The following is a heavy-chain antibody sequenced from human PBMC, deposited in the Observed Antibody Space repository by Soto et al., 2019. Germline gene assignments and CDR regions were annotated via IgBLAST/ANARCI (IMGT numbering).Heavy chain of an antibody. Sequence: GSSVKVSCKASGYSFTAYAVHWVRQAPGQRLEWMGCINAGYGNTKYSQKFQDRVTITRDTSASTAYMELSSLRSEDTAVYYCARGGTSTVVPNDYWGQGTLVTVSP. CDR1: GYSFTAYA. J-gene: IGHJ4*02. V-gene: IGHV1-3*01. D-gene: IGHD1-7*01. CDR2: INAGYGNT. CDR3: ARGGTSTVVPNDY.